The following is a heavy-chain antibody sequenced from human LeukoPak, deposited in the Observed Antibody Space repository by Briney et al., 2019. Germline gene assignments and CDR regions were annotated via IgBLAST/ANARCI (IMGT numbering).Heavy chain of an antibody. CDR3: ARGTTYNHDRSGRYGMDV. D-gene: IGHD3-22*01. CDR1: GFTFSYVW. V-gene: IGHV3-21*01. CDR2: IGISPGYM. J-gene: IGHJ6*02. Sequence: GGSLRLSCAASGFTFSYVWMSWVRQAPGKGLEWVSSIGISPGYMYYADSVKGRFTISRDNAKNSLYLQMNSLRAEDTAMYYCARGTTYNHDRSGRYGMDVWGQGTTVTVSS.